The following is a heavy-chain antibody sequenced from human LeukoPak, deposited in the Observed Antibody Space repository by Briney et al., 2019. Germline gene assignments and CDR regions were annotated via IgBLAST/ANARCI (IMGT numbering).Heavy chain of an antibody. Sequence: SETLSLICTVSGGSISSSGYYWGWIRQPPGKGLEWIGSIYYSGSTYYNPSLKSRVTISVDTSKNQFSLKLSSVTAADTAVYYCARPVSSGTSFQHWGQGTLVTVSS. CDR2: IYYSGST. J-gene: IGHJ1*01. D-gene: IGHD6-19*01. V-gene: IGHV4-39*01. CDR1: GGSISSSGYY. CDR3: ARPVSSGTSFQH.